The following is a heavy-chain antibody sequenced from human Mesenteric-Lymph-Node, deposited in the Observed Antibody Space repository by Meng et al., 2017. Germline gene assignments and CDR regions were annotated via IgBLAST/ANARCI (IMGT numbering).Heavy chain of an antibody. J-gene: IGHJ4*02. CDR2: IIPGLGTP. V-gene: IGHV1-69*05. D-gene: IGHD6-13*01. CDR3: ARDRSTSWYYFDY. CDR1: GGTFSNYA. Sequence: SVKVSCKASGGTFSNYAISWVRQAPGQGLEWLGGIIPGLGTPHYAQRFQGRVTITTDESTTTAYMELRSLTSDDTAVYYCARDRSTSWYYFDYWGQGTLVTVSS.